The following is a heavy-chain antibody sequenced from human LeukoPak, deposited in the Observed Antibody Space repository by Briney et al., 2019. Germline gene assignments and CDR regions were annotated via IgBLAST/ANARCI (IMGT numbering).Heavy chain of an antibody. CDR3: AKIQGYYFDY. CDR2: IWYDGSYK. V-gene: IGHV3-33*06. Sequence: PGGSLRLSCAASGFTFSNFGMHWVRQAPGKGLEWVAVIWYDGSYKYYADSVKGRFTISRDNSKNTLYLQMNSLRAEDTAVYYCAKIQGYYFDYWGQGTLVTVSS. CDR1: GFTFSNFG. D-gene: IGHD5-18*01. J-gene: IGHJ4*02.